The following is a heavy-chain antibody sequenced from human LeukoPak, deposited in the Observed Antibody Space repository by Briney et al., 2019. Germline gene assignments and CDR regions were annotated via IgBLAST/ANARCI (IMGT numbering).Heavy chain of an antibody. CDR2: INPNSGGT. CDR3: ARGPGRKYCGGDCEYFQH. D-gene: IGHD2-21*02. Sequence: ASVKVSCKASGYTFTGYYMHWVRQAPGQGLEWMGWINPNSGGTNYAQKFQGRVTMTRDTSISTAYMELSRLRSGDTAVYYCARGPGRKYCGGDCEYFQHWGQGTLVTVSS. J-gene: IGHJ1*01. CDR1: GYTFTGYY. V-gene: IGHV1-2*02.